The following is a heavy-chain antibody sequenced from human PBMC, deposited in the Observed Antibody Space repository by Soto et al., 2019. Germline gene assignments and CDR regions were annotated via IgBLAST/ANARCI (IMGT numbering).Heavy chain of an antibody. Sequence: QVQLQESGPGLVKPSQTLSLTCTVSGGSISSGDYKWSWIRQPPGKGLEWIGYIYYRGYNYNNPSLKSRVTKSVDTSKNPFSLKLSSVNAADTAVYYCARSDNYVPFEYWGQGTLVTVSS. V-gene: IGHV4-30-4*01. J-gene: IGHJ4*02. CDR2: IYYRGYN. D-gene: IGHD4-4*01. CDR3: ARSDNYVPFEY. CDR1: GGSISSGDYK.